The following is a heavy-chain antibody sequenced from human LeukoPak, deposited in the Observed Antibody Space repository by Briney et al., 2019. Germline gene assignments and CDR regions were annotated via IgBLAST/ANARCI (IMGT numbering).Heavy chain of an antibody. Sequence: PGRSLRLSCAASGFTFSSYAMHWVRQAPGKGLEWVSVIPYDGSNKYYADSVKGRFTISKDNSKNTLYLQMNSQRAEDTAVYYCARDLPWFDPWGQGTLVTVSS. CDR3: ARDLPWFDP. J-gene: IGHJ5*02. V-gene: IGHV3-30-3*01. CDR1: GFTFSSYA. CDR2: IPYDGSNK.